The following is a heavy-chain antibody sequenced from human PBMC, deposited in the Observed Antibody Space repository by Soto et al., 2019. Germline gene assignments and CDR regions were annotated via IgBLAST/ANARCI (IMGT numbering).Heavy chain of an antibody. V-gene: IGHV1-3*01. J-gene: IGHJ4*02. CDR2: VNAGNGDT. CDR1: GYSFNRYG. Sequence: ASVNLSCKASGYSFNRYGIHWVRLAPGQWLVSIGWVNAGNGDTKYSQKFQGRVNITSDPPARTAYMELSSLISEDTAIYYCTPLVIGPNWGRGT. CDR3: TPLVIGPN. D-gene: IGHD3-16*02.